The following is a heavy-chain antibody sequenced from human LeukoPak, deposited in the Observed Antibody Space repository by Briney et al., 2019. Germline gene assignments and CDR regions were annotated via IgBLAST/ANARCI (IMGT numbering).Heavy chain of an antibody. CDR1: GGSISSGGYS. CDR2: IYYSGST. Sequence: PSETLSLTCAVSGGSISSGGYSWSWIRQPPGKGLEWIGYIYYSGSTYYNPSLKSRVTISVDTSKNQFSLKLSSVTAADTAVYYCARGRLVLGYWGQGTLVTVSS. J-gene: IGHJ4*02. D-gene: IGHD6-19*01. CDR3: ARGRLVLGY. V-gene: IGHV4-30-4*07.